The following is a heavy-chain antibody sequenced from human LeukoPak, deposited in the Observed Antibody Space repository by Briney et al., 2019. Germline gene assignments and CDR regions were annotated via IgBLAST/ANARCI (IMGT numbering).Heavy chain of an antibody. CDR1: GGSFSGYY. V-gene: IGHV4-34*01. CDR2: INHSGST. J-gene: IGHJ5*02. D-gene: IGHD3-9*01. Sequence: PSETLSLTCAVYGGSFSGYYWSWIRQPPGKGLEWIGEINHSGSTNYNPSLKSRVTISVDTSKNQFSLKLSSVTAADTAVYYCARSLAYFDWLSPARWFDPWGQGTLVTVSS. CDR3: ARSLAYFDWLSPARWFDP.